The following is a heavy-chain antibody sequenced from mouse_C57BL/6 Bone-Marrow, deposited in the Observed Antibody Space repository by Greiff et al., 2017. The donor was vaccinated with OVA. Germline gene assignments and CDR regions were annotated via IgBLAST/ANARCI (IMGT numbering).Heavy chain of an antibody. V-gene: IGHV2-5*01. CDR2: IWRGGST. D-gene: IGHD1-1*01. J-gene: IGHJ4*01. CDR3: AKKGHYGSSYDAMDD. Sequence: QVQLQQSGPGLVQPSQSLSITCTVSGFSLTSYGVHWVRQSPGKGLEWLGVIWRGGSTDYNAAFMSRLSITTDNTKSQVFFKMNRLQADDTAIYYCAKKGHYGSSYDAMDDWGQGTSVTVSS. CDR1: GFSLTSYG.